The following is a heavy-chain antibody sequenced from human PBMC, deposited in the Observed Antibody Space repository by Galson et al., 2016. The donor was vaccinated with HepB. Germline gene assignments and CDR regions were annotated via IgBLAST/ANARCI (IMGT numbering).Heavy chain of an antibody. CDR3: AKELWLFRHPGVGYLDY. CDR2: INSDGSGT. J-gene: IGHJ4*02. CDR1: GFTFRNHW. Sequence: SLRLSCAASGFTFRNHWMHWVRQAPGKGLVWISRINSDGSGTTYADSVKGRFTISRDNSENTLYLQMNSLRAEDTAVYYCAKELWLFRHPGVGYLDYWGQGTLVTVSS. V-gene: IGHV3-74*01. D-gene: IGHD2-21*01.